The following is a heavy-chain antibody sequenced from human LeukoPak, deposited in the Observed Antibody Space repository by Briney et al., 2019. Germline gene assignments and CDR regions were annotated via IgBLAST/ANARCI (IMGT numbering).Heavy chain of an antibody. CDR1: GFTFSNYG. CDR2: IWYDGSKE. V-gene: IGHV3-33*01. Sequence: TGGSLRLSCVASGFTFSNYGMHWVRQAPGKGLEWVAVIWYDGSKEYYADSVKGRFTISRDSSKNTLYLQMNSLRVEDTAVYYCARDGEVYSSGWSRGGFDYWGQGTLVTVSS. CDR3: ARDGEVYSSGWSRGGFDY. D-gene: IGHD6-19*01. J-gene: IGHJ4*02.